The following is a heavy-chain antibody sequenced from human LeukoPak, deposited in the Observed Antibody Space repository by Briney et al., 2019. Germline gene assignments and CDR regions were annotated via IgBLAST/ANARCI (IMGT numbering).Heavy chain of an antibody. V-gene: IGHV3-48*04. Sequence: PGGSLRLSCTASGFPFSDYSMNWVRQAPGKGPEWISYIGIDSGNTKYADSVRGRFTISADSAKNSLYLQMNSLRVEDTAVYYCARDHNYAFDNWGQGTLVSVSS. CDR1: GFPFSDYS. CDR3: ARDHNYAFDN. J-gene: IGHJ4*02. CDR2: IGIDSGNT. D-gene: IGHD1-1*01.